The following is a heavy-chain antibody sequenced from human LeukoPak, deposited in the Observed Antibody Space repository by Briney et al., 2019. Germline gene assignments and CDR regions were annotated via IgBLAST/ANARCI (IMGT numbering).Heavy chain of an antibody. D-gene: IGHD2-15*01. V-gene: IGHV3-23*01. J-gene: IGHJ4*02. CDR1: GFTFSSYA. CDR3: AKQRSEVVVAATNY. CDR2: ITGGGDTT. Sequence: GGSLRPSCAASGFTFSSYAMTWVRQAPGKGLEWVSSITGGGDTTYYADSVRGRFTISRDNSKNTLSPQTNSLRAEDTAVYYCAKQRSEVVVAATNYWGQGTLVTVSS.